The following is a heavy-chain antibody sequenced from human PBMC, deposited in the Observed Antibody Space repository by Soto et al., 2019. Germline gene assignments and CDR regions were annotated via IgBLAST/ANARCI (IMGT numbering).Heavy chain of an antibody. CDR3: AKDSDTKRGPDY. CDR2: ISVSSDNT. V-gene: IGHV3-23*01. D-gene: IGHD3-10*01. Sequence: GGSLRLSCAASGFTFSNYAMNWVRQAPGKGLEWVSGISVSSDNTFYADSVKGRFTISRDNSKSTLFLQMNSLRAEDTALYYCAKDSDTKRGPDYWGQGTLVTVSS. J-gene: IGHJ4*02. CDR1: GFTFSNYA.